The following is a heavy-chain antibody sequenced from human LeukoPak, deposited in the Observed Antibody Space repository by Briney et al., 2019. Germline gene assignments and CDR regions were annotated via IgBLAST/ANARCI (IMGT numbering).Heavy chain of an antibody. V-gene: IGHV3-23*01. CDR3: AKDKSSSSWVFDS. J-gene: IGHJ4*02. CDR2: ISVSGGST. Sequence: GGSLRLSCAASGVTFNNYAMNWVRQAPGKGLEWVSVISVSGGSTYYADSVKGRFTISRDNSKKTLYLQMNSLRAEDTAVYYCAKDKSSSSWVFDSWGQGTLVTVSS. CDR1: GVTFNNYA. D-gene: IGHD6-13*01.